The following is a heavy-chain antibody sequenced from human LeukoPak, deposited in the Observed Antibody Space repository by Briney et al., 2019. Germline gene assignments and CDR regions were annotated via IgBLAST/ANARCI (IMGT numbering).Heavy chain of an antibody. Sequence: GGSLRLSCAASGFTFSSYSMNWVRQAPGKGLEWVSYISSSSSTIYYADSVKGRFTISRDNAKNSLYLQMNSLRAEDTAVYYCAKDGPKFCGGDCYSSGLDYWGQGTLVTVSS. CDR1: GFTFSSYS. CDR2: ISSSSSTI. D-gene: IGHD2-21*02. V-gene: IGHV3-48*01. CDR3: AKDGPKFCGGDCYSSGLDY. J-gene: IGHJ4*02.